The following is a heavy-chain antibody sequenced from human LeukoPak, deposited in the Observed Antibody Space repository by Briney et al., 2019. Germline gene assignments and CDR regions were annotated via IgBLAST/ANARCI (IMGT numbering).Heavy chain of an antibody. D-gene: IGHD3-22*01. CDR2: ARKKANSHTT. V-gene: IGHV3-72*01. Sequence: GGSLRLSCVASGFTFSDYYMDWVRQAPGKGLGWVGRARKKANSHTTEYAASVKGRFIISRDDSKSSLYLQMNSLKTEDTAVYFCARRGFSDSRGYYPDFDYWGRGTLVTVSS. J-gene: IGHJ4*02. CDR1: GFTFSDYY. CDR3: ARRGFSDSRGYYPDFDY.